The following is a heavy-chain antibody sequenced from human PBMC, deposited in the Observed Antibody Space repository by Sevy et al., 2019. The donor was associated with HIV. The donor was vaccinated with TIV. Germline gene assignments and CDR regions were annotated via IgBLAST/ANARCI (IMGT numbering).Heavy chain of an antibody. V-gene: IGHV3-21*01. Sequence: ESLKISCAASGFTLNKYSMNWVRQAPGKGLEWVSSISSSSTYIYYADSVKGRFTISRDNAKNSLYLQMNSLRAEDTAVYYCVRDGGCSSTRCLLYFDYWGQGTLVTVSS. CDR2: ISSSSTYI. D-gene: IGHD2-2*01. J-gene: IGHJ4*02. CDR1: GFTLNKYS. CDR3: VRDGGCSSTRCLLYFDY.